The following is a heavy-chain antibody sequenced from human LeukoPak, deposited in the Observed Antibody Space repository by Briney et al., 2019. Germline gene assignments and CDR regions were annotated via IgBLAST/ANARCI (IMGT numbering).Heavy chain of an antibody. J-gene: IGHJ4*02. CDR1: GGSISSYY. V-gene: IGHV4-59*01. CDR2: ISYSGST. CDR3: ARVVVPTNFDY. D-gene: IGHD2-2*01. Sequence: PSETLSLTCSVSGGSISSYYWSWVRQPPGKGQEWIGYISYSGSTNYNPSLKSRVTISLDTSKNQFSLRLSSMTAADTAVYYCARVVVPTNFDYWGQGTLVSVSS.